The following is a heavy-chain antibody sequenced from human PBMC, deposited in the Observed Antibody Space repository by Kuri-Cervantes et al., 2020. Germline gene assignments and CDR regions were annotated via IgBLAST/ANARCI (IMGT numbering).Heavy chain of an antibody. J-gene: IGHJ6*02. CDR3: ARESSPDFWSGYYTNSVFAPRYYYYGMDV. Sequence: SVKVSCKASGYTFTSYGISWGRQAPGQGLEWMGGIIPIFGTANYAQKFQGRVTIPADESTSTAYMELSSLRSEDTAVYYCARESSPDFWSGYYTNSVFAPRYYYYGMDVWGQGTTVTVSS. CDR2: IIPIFGTA. CDR1: GYTFTSYG. D-gene: IGHD3-3*01. V-gene: IGHV1-69*13.